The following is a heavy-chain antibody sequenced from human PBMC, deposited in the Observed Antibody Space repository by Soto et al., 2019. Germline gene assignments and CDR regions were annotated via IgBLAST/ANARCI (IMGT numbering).Heavy chain of an antibody. D-gene: IGHD3-9*01. Sequence: GGSLRLSCAASGFTFSSYGMHWVRQAPGKGLEWVAVISYDGSNKYYADSVKGRFTISRDNSKNTLYLQMNSLRAEDTAVYSCAKGRLLRYFDWLLYYWGQGTLVTVSS. J-gene: IGHJ4*02. CDR1: GFTFSSYG. V-gene: IGHV3-30*18. CDR2: ISYDGSNK. CDR3: AKGRLLRYFDWLLYY.